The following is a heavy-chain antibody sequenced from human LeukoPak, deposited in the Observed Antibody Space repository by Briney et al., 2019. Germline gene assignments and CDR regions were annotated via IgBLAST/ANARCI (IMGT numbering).Heavy chain of an antibody. CDR2: IYYSGST. J-gene: IGHJ6*03. V-gene: IGHV4-59*01. CDR3: ARAFNPYYYDSSGYYYGYYYYYYMDV. CDR1: GGSISSYY. Sequence: PSETLSLTCTVSGGSISSYYWSWIRQPPGKGLEWIGYIYYSGSTSYNPSLKSRVTISVDTSKNQFSLKLSSVTAADTAVYYCARAFNPYYYDSSGYYYGYYYYYYMDVWGKGTTVTVSS. D-gene: IGHD3-22*01.